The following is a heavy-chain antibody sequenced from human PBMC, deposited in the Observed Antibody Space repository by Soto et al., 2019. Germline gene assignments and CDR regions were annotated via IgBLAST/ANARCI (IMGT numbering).Heavy chain of an antibody. CDR3: AKGNTSGWYFFDY. V-gene: IGHV3-23*01. CDR2: ISGTGRST. CDR1: GFTFINCA. Sequence: EVQLWESGGGLVQPGGSLRLSCEASGFTFINCAMSWVRQAPGKGLEWVSGISGTGRSTFYADSVKGRFTISRDNSKNTVYLQMSILRAEDTAVYYCAKGNTSGWYFFDYWGQGTLVTVAS. D-gene: IGHD6-19*01. J-gene: IGHJ4*02.